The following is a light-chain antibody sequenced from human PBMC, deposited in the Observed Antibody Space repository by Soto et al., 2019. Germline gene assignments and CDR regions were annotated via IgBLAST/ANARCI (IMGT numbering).Light chain of an antibody. CDR1: QSVSTN. Sequence: EIEITQSPSTLSVSPGERATLSCRASQSVSTNVAWYQQKPGQAPRLLIYGASTRATGVPTRFSGSRSGADFTLTISSLEPEDFAVYYCQQRSNWPITFGQGTRLEIK. CDR2: GAS. CDR3: QQRSNWPIT. V-gene: IGKV3-15*01. J-gene: IGKJ5*01.